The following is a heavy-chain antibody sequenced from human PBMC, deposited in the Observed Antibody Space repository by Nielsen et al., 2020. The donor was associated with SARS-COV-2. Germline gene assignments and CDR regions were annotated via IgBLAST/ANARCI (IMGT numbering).Heavy chain of an antibody. Sequence: GESLKISCKASGYTFSTSWIAWVRQMPGTGLEWMASIFPDDSDTRYSPSFRGQVTVSADKSINTAYLQWDSLKASDTGMYYCARVIGSSAWADYWGQGTLVSVSA. CDR3: ARVIGSSAWADY. J-gene: IGHJ4*02. D-gene: IGHD2-2*01. V-gene: IGHV5-51*01. CDR2: IFPDDSDT. CDR1: GYTFSTSW.